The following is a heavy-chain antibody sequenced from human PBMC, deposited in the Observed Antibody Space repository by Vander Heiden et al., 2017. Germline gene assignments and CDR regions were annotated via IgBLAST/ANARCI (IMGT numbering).Heavy chain of an antibody. Sequence: QLQLQESGPGLVKPSETLPLTCTASGGSISCSSYYWGWIRQPPGKGLEWIGSIYYSGSTYYNPSLKSRVTISVDTSKNQFSLKLSSVTAADTAVYYCARLGSSSFLSWFDPWGQGTLVTVSS. D-gene: IGHD6-6*01. V-gene: IGHV4-39*01. CDR2: IYYSGST. CDR3: ARLGSSSFLSWFDP. CDR1: GGSISCSSYY. J-gene: IGHJ5*02.